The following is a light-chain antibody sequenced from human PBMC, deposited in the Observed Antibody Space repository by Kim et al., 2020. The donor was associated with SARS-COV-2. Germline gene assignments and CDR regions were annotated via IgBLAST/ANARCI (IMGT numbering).Light chain of an antibody. CDR1: SASIATNY. J-gene: IGLJ2*01. V-gene: IGLV6-57*03. CDR3: QSYDTRNRVV. Sequence: KTVIRSCTRSSASIATNYGQWYQQRPGSAPTTVIYENSQRPSGVPARFSGSIDISSNSASLTISGLKTEDEADYYCQSYDTRNRVVFGGGTQLTVL. CDR2: ENS.